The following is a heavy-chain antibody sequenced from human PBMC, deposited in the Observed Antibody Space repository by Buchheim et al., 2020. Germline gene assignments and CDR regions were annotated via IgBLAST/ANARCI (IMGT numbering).Heavy chain of an antibody. CDR3: AKSGRAGGDYWYFDL. V-gene: IGHV3-23*01. J-gene: IGHJ2*01. D-gene: IGHD3-16*01. Sequence: EVQLLESGGGLVQPGGSLRLSCAASGFTFSTYGMAWVRQPPGKGLEWVSGFGDSGGRTYYANSVKGRFTISRDNSRNTLYLQVNSLRADDTAVYYCAKSGRAGGDYWYFDLWGRGTL. CDR2: FGDSGGRT. CDR1: GFTFSTYG.